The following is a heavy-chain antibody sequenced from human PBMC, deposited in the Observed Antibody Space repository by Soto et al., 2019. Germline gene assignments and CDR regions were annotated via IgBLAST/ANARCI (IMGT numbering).Heavy chain of an antibody. CDR1: GDSMSRYY. CDR2: IYYTGTT. Sequence: SETLSLTCTVSGDSMSRYYWTWIRQLPGKGLECIGYIYYTGTTNYNPSLKSRVTISLDTSKNQFSLNLRSVTAADTAVYYCAREAFVPGPHNEDFSDPRGQGILVTVSS. J-gene: IGHJ5*02. V-gene: IGHV4-59*13. CDR3: AREAFVPGPHNEDFSDP. D-gene: IGHD6-6*01.